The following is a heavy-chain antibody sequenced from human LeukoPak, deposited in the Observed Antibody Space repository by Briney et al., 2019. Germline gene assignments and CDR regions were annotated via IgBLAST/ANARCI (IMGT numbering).Heavy chain of an antibody. J-gene: IGHJ4*02. CDR3: ARAGGDSSGWYRELDY. Sequence: QPGGSLRLSCAASGFTFSSYAMTWVRQAPGKGLEWVSAISDSGRSTYYADSVKGRFTISRDNSKNTLYLQMNSLRAEDTAVYYCARAGGDSSGWYRELDYWGQGTLVTVSS. V-gene: IGHV3-23*01. D-gene: IGHD6-19*01. CDR2: ISDSGRST. CDR1: GFTFSSYA.